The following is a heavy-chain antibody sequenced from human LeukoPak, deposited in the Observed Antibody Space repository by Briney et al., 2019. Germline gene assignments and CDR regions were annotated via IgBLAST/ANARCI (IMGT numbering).Heavy chain of an antibody. J-gene: IGHJ4*02. CDR2: ISSSSSAI. D-gene: IGHD3-10*01. V-gene: IGHV3-48*03. CDR3: ATQAGYYDSGISDH. Sequence: GGSLRLSCAASGFRFSLYEMNWARQAPGKGLKWVAYISSSSSAIYYADSVKGRFTISRDNAKNSLYLQMNSLRAEDTAIYYCATQAGYYDSGISDHWGQGTLVTVSS. CDR1: GFRFSLYE.